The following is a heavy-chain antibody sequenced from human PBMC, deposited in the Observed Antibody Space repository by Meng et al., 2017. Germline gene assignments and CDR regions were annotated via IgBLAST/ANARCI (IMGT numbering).Heavy chain of an antibody. Sequence: VRLAETGGGLIQPGGSLRLSCTASGFPVTTSYMSWVRQAPGKGLEWVSVIYSGGSTYYADSVKGRFSISRDNSKNTLYLQMNSLRAEDTAVYFCARDSSSGWYHNYWGQGTLVTVSS. D-gene: IGHD6-19*01. CDR3: ARDSSSGWYHNY. CDR2: IYSGGST. J-gene: IGHJ4*02. CDR1: GFPVTTSY. V-gene: IGHV3-53*02.